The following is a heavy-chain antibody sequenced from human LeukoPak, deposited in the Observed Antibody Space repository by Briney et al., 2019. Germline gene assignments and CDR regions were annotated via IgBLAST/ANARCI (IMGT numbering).Heavy chain of an antibody. Sequence: PGRSLRLSCAASGFTFSSYGMHWARQAPGKGLEWVSAISYDGNTEYYASSGKGRFTISRDNSKNTLDLSMNRLRAEDTAVYYCAKGVSYCSGGSCHSSGAFDIWGQGTMVTVSS. D-gene: IGHD2-15*01. V-gene: IGHV3-30*18. CDR3: AKGVSYCSGGSCHSSGAFDI. J-gene: IGHJ3*02. CDR1: GFTFSSYG. CDR2: ISYDGNTE.